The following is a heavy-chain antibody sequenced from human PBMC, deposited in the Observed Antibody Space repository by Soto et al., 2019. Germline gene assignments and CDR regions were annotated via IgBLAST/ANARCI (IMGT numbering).Heavy chain of an antibody. J-gene: IGHJ4*02. CDR1: GFTFSSYA. V-gene: IGHV3-23*01. Sequence: VQLLESGGGLVQPGGSLRLSCAASGFTFSSYAMSWVRQAPGKGLEWVSAISGSGGSTYYADSVKGRFTISRDNSKNTLYLQMNSLRAEDTAVYYCAKADYDILTGYYTNFDYWGQGTLVTVSS. CDR3: AKADYDILTGYYTNFDY. CDR2: ISGSGGST. D-gene: IGHD3-9*01.